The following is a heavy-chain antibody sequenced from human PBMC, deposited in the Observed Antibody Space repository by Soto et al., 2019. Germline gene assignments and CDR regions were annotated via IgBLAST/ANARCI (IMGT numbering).Heavy chain of an antibody. D-gene: IGHD2-15*01. CDR3: ARDSLPMAVAAPDN. Sequence: QVQLVQSGAEVKKPGASVKVSCKASGYTFSNYGISWVRQAPGQGLEWMGWIGVYNGNTDYAQKVQGRVTLTTDTSTSTAYMELRSRRSDDTAVYYCARDSLPMAVAAPDNWGQGTLVIVSS. CDR2: IGVYNGNT. V-gene: IGHV1-18*01. CDR1: GYTFSNYG. J-gene: IGHJ4*02.